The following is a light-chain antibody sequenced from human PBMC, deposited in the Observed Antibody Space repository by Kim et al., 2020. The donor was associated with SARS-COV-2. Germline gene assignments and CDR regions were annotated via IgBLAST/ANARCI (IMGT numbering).Light chain of an antibody. J-gene: IGLJ3*02. V-gene: IGLV1-40*01. CDR3: HSYDSSLSVWV. CDR1: SSTIGANYD. CDR2: NDN. Sequence: QRVTIAGSGTSSTIGANYDVHWYQQLPGAAPRLLIYNDNIRPSGVPDRFSGSKSDTSASLAITGLQGEDEADYYCHSYDSSLSVWVFGGGTKLTVL.